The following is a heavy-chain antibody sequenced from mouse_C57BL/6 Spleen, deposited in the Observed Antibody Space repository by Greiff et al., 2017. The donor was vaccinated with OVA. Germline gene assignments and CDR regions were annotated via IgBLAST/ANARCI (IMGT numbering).Heavy chain of an antibody. CDR1: RYTFTDYN. CDR3: AREHLLLRSGAMDY. Sequence: EVKLMESGPELVKPGASVKMSCKASRYTFTDYNMHWVKQSHGKSLEWIGYINPNNGGTSYNQKFKGKATLTVNKSSSTAYMELRSLTSEDSAVYYCAREHLLLRSGAMDYWGQGTSVTVSS. D-gene: IGHD1-1*01. J-gene: IGHJ4*01. V-gene: IGHV1-22*01. CDR2: INPNNGGT.